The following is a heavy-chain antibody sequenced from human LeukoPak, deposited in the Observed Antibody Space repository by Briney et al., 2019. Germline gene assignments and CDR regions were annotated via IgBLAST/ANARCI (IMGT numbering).Heavy chain of an antibody. V-gene: IGHV1-69*13. CDR1: GGTFSSYA. CDR2: IIPIFGTA. J-gene: IGHJ6*02. D-gene: IGHD2-15*01. Sequence: RASVKVSCKASGGTFSSYAISWVRQAPGQGLEWMGGIIPIFGTAHYAQKFQGRVTIAADGSTSTVYMELSSLRSEDTAVYYCARAHSRNYYYYGIDVWGQGTTVTVSS. CDR3: ARAHSRNYYYYGIDV.